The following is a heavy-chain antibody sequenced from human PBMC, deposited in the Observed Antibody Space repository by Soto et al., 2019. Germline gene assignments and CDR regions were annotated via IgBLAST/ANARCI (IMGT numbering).Heavy chain of an antibody. CDR3: ARVYCSGGSCYGSYFDY. V-gene: IGHV1-18*01. CDR2: ISAYNGNT. Sequence: ASVKVSCKASGYTFTSYGISWVRQAPGQGLEWMGWISAYNGNTNYAQKLQGRVTMTTDTSTSTAYMELRSLRSDDTAVYYCARVYCSGGSCYGSYFDYWGQGTLVTVSS. CDR1: GYTFTSYG. D-gene: IGHD2-15*01. J-gene: IGHJ4*02.